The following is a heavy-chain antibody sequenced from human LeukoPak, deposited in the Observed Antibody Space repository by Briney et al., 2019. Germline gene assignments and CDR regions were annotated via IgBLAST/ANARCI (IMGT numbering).Heavy chain of an antibody. CDR2: ISGSGDST. CDR3: AKAGEQQWLRMHFDN. CDR1: GFTFSNAW. V-gene: IGHV3-23*01. D-gene: IGHD5-18*01. J-gene: IGHJ4*02. Sequence: GGSLRLSCAASGFTFSNAWMSWVRQAPGKGLEWVSAISGSGDSTHYADSVKGRFTISRDNSKNTLYLQMKSLRVEDTAVYYCAKAGEQQWLRMHFDNWGQGTLVTV.